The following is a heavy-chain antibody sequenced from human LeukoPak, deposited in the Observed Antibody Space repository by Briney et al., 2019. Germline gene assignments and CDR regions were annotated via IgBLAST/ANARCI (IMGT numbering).Heavy chain of an antibody. CDR3: AKAARLGEILYSMDV. V-gene: IGHV3-30*18. CDR1: GFTFRNYA. CDR2: ISYDGSEK. Sequence: PGGSLRLSCAASGFTFRNYAMHWVRQAPGKGLDWVAVISYDGSEKHYSDSVQGRFIISRDSSKNTVFLQVSSLTAEDTALYWCAKAARLGEILYSMDVWGKGTTIIVSS. D-gene: IGHD3-10*01. J-gene: IGHJ6*03.